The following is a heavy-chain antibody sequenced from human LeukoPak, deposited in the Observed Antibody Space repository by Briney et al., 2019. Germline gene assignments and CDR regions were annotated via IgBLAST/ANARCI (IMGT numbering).Heavy chain of an antibody. CDR1: GGSFSGYY. V-gene: IGHV4-34*01. D-gene: IGHD2-2*01. CDR3: ASLDVVVPAATSKYYFDY. Sequence: SETLSLTGAVYGGSFSGYYWRWIRQPPGKGLEWIGEINHSGSTNYNPSLKSRVTISVDTSKNQFSLKLSSVTAADTAVYYCASLDVVVPAATSKYYFDYWGQGTLVTVSS. J-gene: IGHJ4*02. CDR2: INHSGST.